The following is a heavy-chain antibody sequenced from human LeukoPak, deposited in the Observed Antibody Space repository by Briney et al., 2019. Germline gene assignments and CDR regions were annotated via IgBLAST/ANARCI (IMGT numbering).Heavy chain of an antibody. D-gene: IGHD5/OR15-5a*01. V-gene: IGHV3-53*04. Sequence: AGSLRLSCAASGFTVSSNYMSWDRQAPGKGLEWVSVIYSGGSIYYADSVKGRFTISRHNSKNTLHLQMNSLRPEDTAVYYCASGSRFDYWGQGTLVTVSS. CDR3: ASGSRFDY. J-gene: IGHJ4*02. CDR1: GFTVSSNY. CDR2: IYSGGSI.